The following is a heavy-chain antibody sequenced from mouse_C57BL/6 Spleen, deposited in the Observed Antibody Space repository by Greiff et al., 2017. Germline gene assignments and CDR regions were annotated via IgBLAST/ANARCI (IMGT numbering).Heavy chain of an antibody. Sequence: VQLQESGPGLVLPSQSLSITCTVSGFSFTSYGVHWVRQPPGKGLEWLGVIWSGGSTDYNAAFISRLSIRNDKSKSHVFFKMNSRQADDPAVYYCAKEGLLLYFDVWGTGTTVTVSS. V-gene: IGHV2-4*01. CDR2: IWSGGST. D-gene: IGHD2-3*01. J-gene: IGHJ1*03. CDR3: AKEGLLLYFDV. CDR1: GFSFTSYG.